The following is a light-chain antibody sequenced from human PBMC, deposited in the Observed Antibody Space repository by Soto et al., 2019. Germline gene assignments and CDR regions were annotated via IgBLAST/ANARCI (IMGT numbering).Light chain of an antibody. V-gene: IGKV1-39*01. J-gene: IGKJ1*01. Sequence: IQMTQSPSALSSSVGYRFTSACRASQSISSYLTWYQQKPGKAPKLLIYAASSLQSGVPSRFSGSGSGTDFTLTISSLQPEDFATYYCQQSYSTPWTFGQGTKVDI. CDR1: QSISSY. CDR2: AAS. CDR3: QQSYSTPWT.